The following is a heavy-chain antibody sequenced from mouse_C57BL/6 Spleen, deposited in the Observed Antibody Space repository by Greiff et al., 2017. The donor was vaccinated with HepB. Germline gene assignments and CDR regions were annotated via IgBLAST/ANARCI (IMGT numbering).Heavy chain of an antibody. CDR3: ARSKVYYGSSLGYFYV. CDR2: INPNNGGT. CDR1: GYTFTDYN. D-gene: IGHD1-1*01. J-gene: IGHJ1*03. Sequence: VQLQQSGPELVKPGASVKMSCKASGYTFTDYNMHWVKQSHGKSLEWIGYINPNNGGTSYNQKFKGKATLTVNKSSSTAYMELRSLTSEDSAVYYCARSKVYYGSSLGYFYVWGTGTTVTVSS. V-gene: IGHV1-22*01.